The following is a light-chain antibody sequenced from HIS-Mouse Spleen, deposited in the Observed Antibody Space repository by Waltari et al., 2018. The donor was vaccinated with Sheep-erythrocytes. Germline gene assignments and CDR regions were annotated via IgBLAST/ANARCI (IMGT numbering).Light chain of an antibody. CDR3: QSYDSSLSGWV. Sequence: QSVLTQPPSVSGAPGQRVTISSTGSSSNIGAGYDVHWYQQLPGTAPKLLIYGNSKRPSGFPDRLLGSKSGTSASLAITGLQAEDEADYYCQSYDSSLSGWVFGGGTKLTVL. J-gene: IGLJ3*02. CDR2: GNS. V-gene: IGLV1-40*01. CDR1: SSNIGAGYD.